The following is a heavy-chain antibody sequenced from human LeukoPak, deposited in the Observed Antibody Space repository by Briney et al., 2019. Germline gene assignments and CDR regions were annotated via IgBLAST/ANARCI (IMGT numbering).Heavy chain of an antibody. V-gene: IGHV3-7*03. D-gene: IGHD4-17*01. CDR3: ARGQTTVTN. J-gene: IGHJ4*02. Sequence: GGSLRLSCAASGFTFSSYWMSWVRQAPGKGLEWLANIKQDGSEKYYLDSVKGRFTISRDNARNSLYLQMNSLRAEDTAVYYCARGQTTVTNWGQGTLVTVSS. CDR1: GFTFSSYW. CDR2: IKQDGSEK.